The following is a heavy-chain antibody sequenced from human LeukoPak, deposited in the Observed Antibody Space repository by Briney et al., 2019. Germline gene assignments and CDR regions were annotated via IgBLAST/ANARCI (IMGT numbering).Heavy chain of an antibody. CDR2: IYYSGST. J-gene: IGHJ1*01. D-gene: IGHD3-22*01. V-gene: IGHV4-39*01. CDR3: ARRRYYDSTGYLE. CDR1: GGFISSSSYY. Sequence: SETLSLTCTISGGFISSSSYYWGWIRQPPGKGLEWIGDIYYSGSTYYNPALKSRVSMSIDTSKNQFSLELRSAAAADTALYYCARRRYYDSTGYLEWGQGTLVTVTS.